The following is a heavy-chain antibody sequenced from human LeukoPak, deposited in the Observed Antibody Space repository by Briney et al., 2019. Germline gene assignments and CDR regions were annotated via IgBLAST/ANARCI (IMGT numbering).Heavy chain of an antibody. CDR3: ARVGGGGYYFYY. Sequence: PSETLSLTCTVSGGSISSYYWSWIRQPPGKGLEWIGYIYYSGSTNYNPSLKSRVTISVDTSKNQFSLKLSSVTAADTAVYYCARVGGGGYYFYYWGQGTLVTVSS. J-gene: IGHJ4*02. D-gene: IGHD1-26*01. CDR1: GGSISSYY. V-gene: IGHV4-59*01. CDR2: IYYSGST.